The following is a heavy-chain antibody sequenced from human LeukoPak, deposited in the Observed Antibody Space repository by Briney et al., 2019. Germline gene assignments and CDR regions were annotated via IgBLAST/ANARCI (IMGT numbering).Heavy chain of an antibody. J-gene: IGHJ4*02. Sequence: GESLKISCKGSGYSFTSYWIGWVRQMPGKGLEWMGIIYPGDSDTRYSPSFQGQVTISADKSISTAYLQWSSLKASDTAMYYCARHPYYYDSSGSYCFDYWGRGTLVTVSS. CDR3: ARHPYYYDSSGSYCFDY. CDR1: GYSFTSYW. CDR2: IYPGDSDT. V-gene: IGHV5-51*01. D-gene: IGHD3-22*01.